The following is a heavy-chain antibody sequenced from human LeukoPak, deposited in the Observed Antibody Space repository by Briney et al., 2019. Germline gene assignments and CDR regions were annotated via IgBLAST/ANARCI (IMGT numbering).Heavy chain of an antibody. CDR3: ARDYDILTGYYKGYNWFDP. CDR2: INPNSGGT. D-gene: IGHD3-9*01. CDR1: GYTFTGYY. V-gene: IGHV1-2*06. Sequence: GASVKVSCKASGYTFTGYYMHWVRQAPGQGLEWMGRINPNSGGTNYAQKFQGRVTMTRDTSISTAYMELSRLRSDDTAVYYCARDYDILTGYYKGYNWFDPWGQGTLVTVSS. J-gene: IGHJ5*02.